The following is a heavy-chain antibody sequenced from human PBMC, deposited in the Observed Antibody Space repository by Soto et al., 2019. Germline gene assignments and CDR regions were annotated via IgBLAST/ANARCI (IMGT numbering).Heavy chain of an antibody. CDR2: INGRGNYI. Sequence: PGGSLRFSCASSGFTFSTYTMNWVRQAPGKGLEWVSSINGRGNYIYYVDSVRGRFTISRDNAQNSLFLQMNSLRAEDTAVYYCARDLFYQLLPFDYWGQGTLVTVSS. CDR3: ARDLFYQLLPFDY. CDR1: GFTFSTYT. J-gene: IGHJ4*02. D-gene: IGHD2-2*01. V-gene: IGHV3-21*04.